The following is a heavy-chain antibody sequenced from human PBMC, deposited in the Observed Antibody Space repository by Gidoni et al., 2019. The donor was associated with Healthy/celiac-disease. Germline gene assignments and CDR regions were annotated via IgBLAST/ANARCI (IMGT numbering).Heavy chain of an antibody. V-gene: IGHV1-3*01. J-gene: IGHJ4*02. CDR2: INAGNGNT. Sequence: LEWMGWINAGNGNTKYSQKFQGRVTITRDTSASTAYMELSSLRSEDTAVYYCAFNYYDSSGYYSATFDYWGQGTLVTVSS. CDR3: AFNYYDSSGYYSATFDY. D-gene: IGHD3-22*01.